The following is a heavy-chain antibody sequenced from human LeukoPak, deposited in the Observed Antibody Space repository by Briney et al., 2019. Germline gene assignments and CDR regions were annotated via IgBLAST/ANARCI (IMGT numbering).Heavy chain of an antibody. D-gene: IGHD6-19*01. J-gene: IGHJ4*02. CDR2: ISSSSSYI. CDR1: GFTFSSYS. Sequence: GSLRLSCAASGFTFSSYSMNWVRQAPGKGLEWVSSISSSSSYIYYADSVKGRFTISRDNAKNSLYLQMNSLRAEDTAVYYCTEQIAVAGGFDYWGQGTLVTVSS. V-gene: IGHV3-21*01. CDR3: TEQIAVAGGFDY.